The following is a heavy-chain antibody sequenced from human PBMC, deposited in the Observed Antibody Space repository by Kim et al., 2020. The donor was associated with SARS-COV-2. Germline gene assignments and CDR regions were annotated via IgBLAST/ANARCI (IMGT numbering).Heavy chain of an antibody. J-gene: IGHJ3*02. Sequence: GGSLRLSCAASGFTFSSYAMSWVRQAPGKGLEWVSAISGSGGSTYYADSVKGRFTISRDKSKNTLYLQMNSLRAEDTAVYYCAKTELPHGGSKRRVPAAIRAFDIWGQGTMVTVSS. D-gene: IGHD2-2*02. CDR1: GFTFSSYA. CDR3: AKTELPHGGSKRRVPAAIRAFDI. V-gene: IGHV3-23*01. CDR2: ISGSGGST.